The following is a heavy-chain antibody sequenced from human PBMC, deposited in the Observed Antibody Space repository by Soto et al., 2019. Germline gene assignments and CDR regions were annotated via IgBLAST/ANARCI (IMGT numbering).Heavy chain of an antibody. Sequence: EVQLVESGGGLVQPGGSLRLSCAASGFTFSSYWMSWVRQAPGKGLEWVANIKQDGSEKYYVDSVKGRFTISRDNAKNSLYLQMNSLRAEDTAVYYCARGRALCSGGSCYSGYFDYWGQGTLVTVSS. CDR1: GFTFSSYW. D-gene: IGHD2-15*01. J-gene: IGHJ4*02. V-gene: IGHV3-7*01. CDR3: ARGRALCSGGSCYSGYFDY. CDR2: IKQDGSEK.